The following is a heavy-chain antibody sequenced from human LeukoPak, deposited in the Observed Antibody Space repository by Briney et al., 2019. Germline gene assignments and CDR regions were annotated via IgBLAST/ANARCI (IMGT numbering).Heavy chain of an antibody. J-gene: IGHJ4*02. CDR1: GFTFNTFA. V-gene: IGHV3-30-3*01. CDR2: VSYDGANK. CDR3: AKVQGVSGLDY. Sequence: GGSLRLSCAASGFTFNTFAMNWVRQAPGKGLEWLAVVSYDGANKYYADSVKGRFTVSRDNSKNTLYLQMDRLRPDDTALYYCAKVQGVSGLDYWGQGTLVSVSS. D-gene: IGHD6-19*01.